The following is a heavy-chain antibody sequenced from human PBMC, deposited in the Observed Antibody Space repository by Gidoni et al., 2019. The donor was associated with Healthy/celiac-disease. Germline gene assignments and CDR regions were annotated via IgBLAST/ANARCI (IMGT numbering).Heavy chain of an antibody. CDR1: GGSISSYY. Sequence: QVQLQESGPGLVKPSETLSLTCTVSGGSISSYYWSWIRQPPGKGLEWIAYIYYSGSTNYNPSLKSRVTISVDTSKNQFSLKLSSVTAADTAVYYCARSYCSSTSCYTEDWGQGTLVTVSS. CDR2: IYYSGST. CDR3: ARSYCSSTSCYTED. D-gene: IGHD2-2*02. V-gene: IGHV4-59*08. J-gene: IGHJ4*02.